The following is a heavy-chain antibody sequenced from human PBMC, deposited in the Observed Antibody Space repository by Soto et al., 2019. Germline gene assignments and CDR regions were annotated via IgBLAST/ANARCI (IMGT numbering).Heavy chain of an antibody. CDR1: GFTFSSYA. CDR2: ISYDGSNK. Sequence: QVQLVESGGGVVQPGRSLRLSCAASGFTFSSYAMHWVRQAPGKGLEWVAVISYDGSNKYYADSVKGRFTISRDNSKNTLYLQMNSLRAEDTAVYYCARESGGTVVNQPYFDYWGQGTLVTVSS. V-gene: IGHV3-30-3*01. D-gene: IGHD2-15*01. J-gene: IGHJ4*02. CDR3: ARESGGTVVNQPYFDY.